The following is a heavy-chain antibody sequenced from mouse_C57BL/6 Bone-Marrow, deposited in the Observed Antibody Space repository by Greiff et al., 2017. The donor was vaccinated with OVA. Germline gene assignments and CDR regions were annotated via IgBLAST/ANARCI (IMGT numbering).Heavy chain of an antibody. CDR2: IDPNSGGT. J-gene: IGHJ3*01. V-gene: IGHV1-72*01. Sequence: QVQLKQPGAELVKPGASVKLSCKASGYTFTSYWMHWVKQRPGRGLEWIGRIDPNSGGTKYNEKFKSKATLTVDKPSSTAYMQLSSLTSEDSAVYYCARALEDYYDYEGAWFAYWGQGTLVTVSA. D-gene: IGHD2-4*01. CDR1: GYTFTSYW. CDR3: ARALEDYYDYEGAWFAY.